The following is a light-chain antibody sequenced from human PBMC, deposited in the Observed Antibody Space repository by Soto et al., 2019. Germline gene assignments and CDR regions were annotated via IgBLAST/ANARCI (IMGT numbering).Light chain of an antibody. CDR3: SSYTSSSTDV. V-gene: IGLV2-14*01. CDR2: DVT. J-gene: IGLJ1*01. CDR1: SSDVGGYYS. Sequence: QSALNQPASVSGSPGQSITISCTGTSSDVGGYYSVSWYQQHPGKAPKLMIYDVTNRPSGVSNRFSGSKSGNTASLTISGLQAEDEADYYCSSYTSSSTDVFGTGTKLTVL.